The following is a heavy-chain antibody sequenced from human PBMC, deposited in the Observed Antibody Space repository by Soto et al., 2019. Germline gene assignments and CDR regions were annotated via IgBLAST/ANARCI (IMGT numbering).Heavy chain of an antibody. CDR2: IIPICGTA. CDR1: GGTFSSYA. J-gene: IGHJ4*02. D-gene: IGHD3-3*01. Sequence: AASVKLASKASGGTFSSYAISWVRQAPGQGLEWMGGIIPICGTANYPQTFQRRVTLTADESTSTASMELSSLRPEDTAVYYCASVPGDFWSGYLFAYWGQGTLVTVSS. V-gene: IGHV1-69*13. CDR3: ASVPGDFWSGYLFAY.